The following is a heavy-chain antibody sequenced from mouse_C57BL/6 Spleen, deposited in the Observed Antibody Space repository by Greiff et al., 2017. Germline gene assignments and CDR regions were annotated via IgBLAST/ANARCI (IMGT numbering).Heavy chain of an antibody. CDR3: AREGGYDSAWFAY. CDR2: INPNYGTT. Sequence: VQLQQSGPELVKPGASVKISCKASGYSFTDYNMNWVKQSNGKSLEWIGVINPNYGTTSYDQKFKGKATLTVDQSSSTAYMQLNSLTSEDAAVYYCAREGGYDSAWFAYWGQGTLVTVSA. D-gene: IGHD2-2*01. V-gene: IGHV1-39*01. J-gene: IGHJ3*01. CDR1: GYSFTDYN.